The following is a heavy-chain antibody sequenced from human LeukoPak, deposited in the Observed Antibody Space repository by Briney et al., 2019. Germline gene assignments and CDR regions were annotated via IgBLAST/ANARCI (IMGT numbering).Heavy chain of an antibody. D-gene: IGHD4-23*01. CDR2: ISSNGGST. V-gene: IGHV3-64*01. J-gene: IGHJ3*02. CDR3: ARAPRGVVMGGNAFDI. Sequence: PAGSLRLSCAASGFTFSSYAMHWVRQATGKGLEYVSAISSNGGSTYYANSVKGRFTISRDNSKNTLYLQMGSLRAEDMAVYYCARAPRGVVMGGNAFDIWGQGTMVTVSS. CDR1: GFTFSSYA.